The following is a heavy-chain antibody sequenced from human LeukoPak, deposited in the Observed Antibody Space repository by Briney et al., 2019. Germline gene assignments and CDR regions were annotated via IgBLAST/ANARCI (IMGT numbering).Heavy chain of an antibody. V-gene: IGHV4-30-4*08. CDR1: GGSISSGDYY. CDR3: ARVRGLFRYFDY. D-gene: IGHD2-21*01. CDR2: IYYSGST. Sequence: SQTLSLTCTVSGGSISSGDYYWSWIRQPPGKGLEWIGSIYYSGSTYYNPSLKSRVTISVDTSKNQFSLKLSSVTAADTAVYYCARVRGLFRYFDYWGQGTLVTVSS. J-gene: IGHJ4*02.